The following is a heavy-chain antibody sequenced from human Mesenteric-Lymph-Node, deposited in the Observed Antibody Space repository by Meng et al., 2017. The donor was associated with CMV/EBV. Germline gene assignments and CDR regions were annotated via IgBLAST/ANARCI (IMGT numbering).Heavy chain of an antibody. D-gene: IGHD5-12*01. Sequence: AVSGCSTRGRHCCSWVRQPPGKGLEWIGEIYHSGSTNYPPSHKRRVTISVDKSKNQFSLKLSSVTAADTAVYYCARVDSGYANYFDYWGQGTLVTVSS. J-gene: IGHJ4*02. CDR3: ARVDSGYANYFDY. CDR1: GCSTRGRHC. V-gene: IGHV4-4*02. CDR2: IYHSGST.